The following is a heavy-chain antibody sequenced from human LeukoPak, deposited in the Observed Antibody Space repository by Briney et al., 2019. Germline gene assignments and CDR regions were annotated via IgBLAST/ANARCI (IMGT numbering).Heavy chain of an antibody. CDR2: MNPNSGNT. Sequence: GASVKVSCKASGYTFTSYDINWVRQATGQGLEWMGWMNPNSGNTGYAQKFRGRVTMTRDTSISTAYMELGSLRSEDTAVYYCTRSSVGSGSYILNWGQGTLVTVSS. CDR3: TRSSVGSGSYILN. CDR1: GYTFTSYD. D-gene: IGHD3-10*01. V-gene: IGHV1-8*01. J-gene: IGHJ4*02.